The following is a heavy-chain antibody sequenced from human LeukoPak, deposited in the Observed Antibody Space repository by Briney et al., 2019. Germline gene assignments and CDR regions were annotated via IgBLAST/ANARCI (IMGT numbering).Heavy chain of an antibody. J-gene: IGHJ4*02. V-gene: IGHV4-34*01. Sequence: SETLSLTCAVYGGSLSGYYWSWIRQPPGKGLEWIGEINHSGSTNYNPSLKSRVTISVDTSKNQFSLKLSSVTAADTAVYYCARGVLRGYSYGPSLDYRGQGTLVTVSS. CDR1: GGSLSGYY. CDR2: INHSGST. CDR3: ARGVLRGYSYGPSLDY. D-gene: IGHD5-18*01.